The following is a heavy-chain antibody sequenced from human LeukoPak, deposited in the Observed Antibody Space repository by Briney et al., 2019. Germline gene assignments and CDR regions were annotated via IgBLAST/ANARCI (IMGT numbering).Heavy chain of an antibody. V-gene: IGHV4-59*01. Sequence: SETLSLTCTVSGGSISSYYWSWIRQPPGKGLEWSGYIYSSGSTNYNPSLKSRVTISVDTSKNQFSLKLSSVTAADTAVYYCARGVGSSSWYQFDYWGQGTLVTVSS. CDR1: GGSISSYY. CDR2: IYSSGST. CDR3: ARGVGSSSWYQFDY. J-gene: IGHJ4*02. D-gene: IGHD6-13*01.